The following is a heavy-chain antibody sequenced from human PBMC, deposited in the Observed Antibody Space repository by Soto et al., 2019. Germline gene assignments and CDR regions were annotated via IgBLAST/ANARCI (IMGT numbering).Heavy chain of an antibody. CDR2: ISSSSSYV. V-gene: IGHV3-21*01. Sequence: PGGSLRLSCAASGFTFSSYSMNWVRQAPGKGLEWVSSISSSSSYVYYADSVKGRFTISRDNAKNSLYLQMNSLRAEDTAVYYCARGPTVVPRGFDYWGQGTLVTVSS. D-gene: IGHD4-17*01. CDR3: ARGPTVVPRGFDY. J-gene: IGHJ4*02. CDR1: GFTFSSYS.